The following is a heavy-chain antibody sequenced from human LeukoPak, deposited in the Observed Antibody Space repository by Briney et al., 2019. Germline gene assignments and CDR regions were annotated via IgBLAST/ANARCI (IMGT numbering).Heavy chain of an antibody. V-gene: IGHV3-74*01. CDR2: INSDGSTT. J-gene: IGHJ6*02. CDR3: VRAMEV. CDR1: GFTLNGYW. Sequence: GGSLRLSCAAPGFTLNGYWMHWVRQAPGKGLVWVSRINSDGSTTSYADSVKGRFTISRDNSKNSLYLQMNSLRAEDTAVYYCVRAMEVWGQGTTVTVSS.